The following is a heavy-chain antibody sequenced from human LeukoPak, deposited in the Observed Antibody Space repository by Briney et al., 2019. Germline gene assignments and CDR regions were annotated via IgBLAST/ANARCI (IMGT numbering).Heavy chain of an antibody. Sequence: GGSLRLSCAASGFTFSSYGMHWVRQAPGKGLEWVAVIWYDGSNKYYADSVKGRFTISRDNSKNTLYLQMNSLRAEDTAVYYCARVSGSYRDAFDIWGQGTMVTVSS. CDR1: GFTFSSYG. CDR2: IWYDGSNK. D-gene: IGHD1-26*01. J-gene: IGHJ3*02. V-gene: IGHV3-33*01. CDR3: ARVSGSYRDAFDI.